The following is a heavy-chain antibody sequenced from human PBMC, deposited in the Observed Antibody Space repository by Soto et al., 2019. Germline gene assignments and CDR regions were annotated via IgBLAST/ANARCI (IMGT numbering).Heavy chain of an antibody. CDR1: GGSFSNFG. Sequence: SVKVSCRASGGSFSNFGSSWVRQAPGQGLEWMGGIVPVFGRTNYAQRFRGRLTITADESTSTGYMELMSLRSDDTAVYYCAREGSGYNFWGQGTQITVSS. CDR3: AREGSGYNF. CDR2: IVPVFGRT. J-gene: IGHJ4*02. V-gene: IGHV1-69*13. D-gene: IGHD5-12*01.